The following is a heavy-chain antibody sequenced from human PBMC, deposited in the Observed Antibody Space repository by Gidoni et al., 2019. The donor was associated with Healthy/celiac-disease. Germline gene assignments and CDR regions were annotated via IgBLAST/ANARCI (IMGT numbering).Heavy chain of an antibody. CDR2: ISWNSGSI. CDR1: GFTFDDYA. J-gene: IGHJ4*02. V-gene: IGHV3-9*01. CDR3: AKGMYGATLYFDY. Sequence: EVQLVESGGGLVQPGRSLRLSCAASGFTFDDYAMHWVRQAPGKGLGWVSGISWNSGSIGYADSVKGRFTISRDNAKNSLYLQMNSLRAEDTALYYCAKGMYGATLYFDYWGQGTLVTASS. D-gene: IGHD4-17*01.